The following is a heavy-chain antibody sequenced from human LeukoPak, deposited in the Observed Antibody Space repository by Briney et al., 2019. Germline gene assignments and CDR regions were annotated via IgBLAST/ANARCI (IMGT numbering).Heavy chain of an antibody. Sequence: PSETLSLTCTVSGGSIISSSYSWGWIRQPPGKGLEWIGSIYYSGSTYYNPSLKSRVTISVDTSKNQFSLKLSSVTAADTAVYYCASYYIIGLYYFDYWGQGTLVTVSS. V-gene: IGHV4-39*01. J-gene: IGHJ4*02. CDR3: ASYYIIGLYYFDY. D-gene: IGHD3-10*01. CDR1: GGSIISSSYS. CDR2: IYYSGST.